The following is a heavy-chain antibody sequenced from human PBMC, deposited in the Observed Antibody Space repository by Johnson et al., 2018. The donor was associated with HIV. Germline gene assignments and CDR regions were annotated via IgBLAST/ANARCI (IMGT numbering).Heavy chain of an antibody. J-gene: IGHJ3*02. CDR3: ARDSTPWGGDYVGYGFDI. Sequence: VQLVESGGGLVQPGGSLRLSCAASGFTFSSYDMHWVRQATGKGLEWVSAIGTAGDTYYPGSVKGRFTISRENAKNSLYLEMNSLRAEDTALYYCARDSTPWGGDYVGYGFDIWGQGTMVTVSS. D-gene: IGHD4-17*01. CDR2: IGTAGDT. V-gene: IGHV3-13*01. CDR1: GFTFSSYD.